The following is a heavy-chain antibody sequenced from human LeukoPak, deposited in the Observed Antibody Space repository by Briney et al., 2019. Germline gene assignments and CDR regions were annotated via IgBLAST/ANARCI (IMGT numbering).Heavy chain of an antibody. V-gene: IGHV1-18*01. CDR2: ISGYNGNT. D-gene: IGHD5-12*01. Sequence: ASVKVSCKASGYTFISYGISWVRQAPGQGLEWMGWISGYNGNTNYAQNLQGRVTMTTDTSTSTAYMELRSLRSDDTAVYYCARDFGRYSGYDFDFWGQGTLVTVSS. J-gene: IGHJ4*02. CDR3: ARDFGRYSGYDFDF. CDR1: GYTFISYG.